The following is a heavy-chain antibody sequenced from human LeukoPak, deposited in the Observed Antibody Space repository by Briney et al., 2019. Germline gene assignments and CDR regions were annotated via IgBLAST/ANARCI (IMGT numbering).Heavy chain of an antibody. CDR1: GFTFSTYA. V-gene: IGHV3-23*01. CDR3: AGEWTTGSAF. CDR2: ISGSSGAT. D-gene: IGHD3-10*01. Sequence: VQPGESLILSCAASGFTFSTYAMSWARQAPGKGLEWVSTISGSSGATFYADSVKGRFTISRDNSKNTVYLQMNRPRPDDTAVYYCAGEWTTGSAFWGQGTLVTVSS. J-gene: IGHJ4*02.